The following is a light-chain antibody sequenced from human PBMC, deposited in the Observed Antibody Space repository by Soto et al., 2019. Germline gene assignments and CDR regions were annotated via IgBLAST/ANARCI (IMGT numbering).Light chain of an antibody. J-gene: IGKJ1*01. CDR3: QQTYSTPRT. V-gene: IGKV1-39*01. CDR2: AAS. CDR1: QTISNY. Sequence: DIQMTQSPSSLSASVGDRVTITCRTSQTISNYLNWYQQKPGKAPHLLIYAASSLQSGVPSRFSGSGSGTDLTLAISSLQPEDSATYFCQQTYSTPRTFGQGTRVEIK.